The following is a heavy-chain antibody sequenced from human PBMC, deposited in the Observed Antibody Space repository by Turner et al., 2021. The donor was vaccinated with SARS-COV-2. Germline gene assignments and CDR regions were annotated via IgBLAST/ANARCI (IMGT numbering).Heavy chain of an antibody. D-gene: IGHD5-12*01. CDR2: INTRGDST. J-gene: IGHJ4*02. CDR3: AKDEGVFTGYGNFDY. V-gene: IGHV3-23*01. Sequence: EVQLLESGGGLVQPGECLRLTCAASGFTFSNYDMSWLRQAPGKGPEWVSSINTRGDSTFFADSVKGRFTISRDNSKKTLFLQMTSLRAEDTAVYYCAKDEGVFTGYGNFDYWGQGTLVTVSS. CDR1: GFTFSNYD.